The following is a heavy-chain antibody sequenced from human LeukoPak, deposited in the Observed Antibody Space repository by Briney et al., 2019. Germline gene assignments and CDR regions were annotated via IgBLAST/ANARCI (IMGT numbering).Heavy chain of an antibody. CDR2: INAGNGNT. D-gene: IGHD1-1*01. Sequence: ASVKVSCKVSGYTFTSYAMHWVRQAPGQRLEWMGWINAGNGNTKYSQKFQGRVTITRDTSASTAYMELSSLRSEDTAVYYCAARKLERRAYYYYGMDVWGQGTTVTVSS. J-gene: IGHJ6*02. CDR1: GYTFTSYA. CDR3: AARKLERRAYYYYGMDV. V-gene: IGHV1-3*01.